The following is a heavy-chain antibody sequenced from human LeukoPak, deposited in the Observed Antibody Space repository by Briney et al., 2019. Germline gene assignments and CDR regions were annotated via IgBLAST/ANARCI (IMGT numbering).Heavy chain of an antibody. Sequence: SETLSLTCAVSGYSISSGYYWGWIRQPPGKGLEWIGSIYHSGSTYYSPSLKSRVTISVDTSKNQFSLKLSSVTAADTAVYYCARVRKLVVPAAIDYWGQGTLVTVSS. CDR3: ARVRKLVVPAAIDY. CDR2: IYHSGST. D-gene: IGHD2-2*02. J-gene: IGHJ4*02. CDR1: GYSISSGYY. V-gene: IGHV4-38-2*01.